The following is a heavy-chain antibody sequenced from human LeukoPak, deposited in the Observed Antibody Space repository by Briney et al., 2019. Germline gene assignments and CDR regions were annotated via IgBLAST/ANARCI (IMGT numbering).Heavy chain of an antibody. D-gene: IGHD6-13*01. CDR2: NYPGDSDT. J-gene: IGHJ5*02. V-gene: IGHV5-51*01. Sequence: GESLKISCKGSGYSFNSYWIGWVRQRPGKGLEWMGINYPGDSDTRYSPSFQGQVTISADKSISTAYLQWSSLKASDTAMYYCARVNSSWFDPWGQGTLVTVSS. CDR1: GYSFNSYW. CDR3: ARVNSSWFDP.